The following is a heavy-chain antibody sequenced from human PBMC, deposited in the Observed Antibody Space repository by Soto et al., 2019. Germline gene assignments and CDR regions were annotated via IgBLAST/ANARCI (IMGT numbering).Heavy chain of an antibody. CDR2: IYHSGST. Sequence: QLQLQESGSGLVKPSQTLSLTCAVSGGSISSGGYSWSWIRQPPGKGLEWIGYIYHSGSTYYNPSLKSRVTISVDRSKNQFSLKLSSVTAADTAVYYCARGGGDYDSSGYYYFAFDIWGQGTMVTVSS. V-gene: IGHV4-30-2*01. J-gene: IGHJ3*02. D-gene: IGHD3-22*01. CDR3: ARGGGDYDSSGYYYFAFDI. CDR1: GGSISSGGYS.